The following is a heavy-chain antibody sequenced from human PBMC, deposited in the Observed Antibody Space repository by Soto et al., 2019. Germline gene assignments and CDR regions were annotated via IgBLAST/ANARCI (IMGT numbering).Heavy chain of an antibody. D-gene: IGHD5-18*01. CDR1: GFSFSSSG. CDR2: ISYDGSNK. V-gene: IGHV3-30*18. J-gene: IGHJ4*02. Sequence: GRSLRLSCAAAGFSFSSSGMHWVRQAPGKGLEWVAVISYDGSNKYYADSVKGRFTISRGKSKNTLYLQMNSLRAEDTAVYYCAKDRGIQLWPRPDYWGQGTLVTVSS. CDR3: AKDRGIQLWPRPDY.